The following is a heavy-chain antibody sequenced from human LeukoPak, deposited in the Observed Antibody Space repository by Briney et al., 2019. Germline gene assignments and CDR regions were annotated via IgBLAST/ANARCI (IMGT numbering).Heavy chain of an antibody. D-gene: IGHD3-10*01. Sequence: PGGSLRLSCAASGFTFSSYWMSWVRQAPGKGLEWVANIKQDGSEKYYVDSVKGRFTISRDNAKNSLYLQMNSLRAEDTAVYYCARGVRYYGSGSHPPHTTNFDYWGQGTLVTVSS. J-gene: IGHJ4*02. CDR3: ARGVRYYGSGSHPPHTTNFDY. CDR1: GFTFSSYW. CDR2: IKQDGSEK. V-gene: IGHV3-7*01.